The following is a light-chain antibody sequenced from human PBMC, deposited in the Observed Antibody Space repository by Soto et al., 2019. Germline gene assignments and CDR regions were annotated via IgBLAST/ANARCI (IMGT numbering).Light chain of an antibody. CDR3: QKYNAAPIN. V-gene: IGKV1-27*01. Sequence: DIQMTQSPSSLSASVGDRVAITCRASHAISNYLAWYQQKPGKVPKLLIYAASTLQSGVPSRFSGSGSGTDFTLTISSLQPEDVAIYYCQKYNAAPINFGQGTRLEIK. CDR2: AAS. J-gene: IGKJ5*01. CDR1: HAISNY.